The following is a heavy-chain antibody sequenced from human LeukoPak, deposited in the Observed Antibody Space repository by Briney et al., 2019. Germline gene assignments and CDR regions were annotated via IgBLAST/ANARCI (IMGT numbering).Heavy chain of an antibody. CDR3: ATHPPYVWESPLDY. J-gene: IGHJ4*02. Sequence: ASVKVSCKVSGYTLTELSMHWVRQAPGKGLEWMGGFDPEDGETIYAQKFQGRVTMTEDTSTNTAYMELSSLRSEDTAVYYCATHPPYVWESPLDYWDQGTLVTVSS. CDR2: FDPEDGET. CDR1: GYTLTELS. V-gene: IGHV1-24*01. D-gene: IGHD3-16*01.